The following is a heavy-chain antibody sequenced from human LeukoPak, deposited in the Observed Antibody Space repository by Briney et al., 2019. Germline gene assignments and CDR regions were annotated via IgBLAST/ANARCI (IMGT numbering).Heavy chain of an antibody. D-gene: IGHD6-13*01. CDR1: GYSISSGYY. CDR2: IYHSGST. J-gene: IGHJ4*02. CDR3: ARQEGYSSSWYDY. V-gene: IGHV4-38-2*01. Sequence: ASETLSLTCAVSGYSISSGYYWGGSRQSTGKGVGGIGSIYHSGSTYYNPSLKSRVTISVDTSKNQFSLKLPSVTAADMAVYYCARQEGYSSSWYDYWGQGILVTVSS.